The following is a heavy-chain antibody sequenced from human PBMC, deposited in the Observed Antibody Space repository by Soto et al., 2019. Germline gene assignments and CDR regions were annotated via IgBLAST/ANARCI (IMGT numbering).Heavy chain of an antibody. CDR1: GFTVSDNY. J-gene: IGHJ1*01. Sequence: LRLSCEASGFTVSDNYMTWVRQAPGKGLEWVSLIYSDVYSAGTTYYADSVKGRFTISRDNSKNTLYLQMNSLRAEDTAVYYCAKGHTLAYCGGDCHSPGYFQHWGQGTLVTVSS. D-gene: IGHD2-21*02. CDR3: AKGHTLAYCGGDCHSPGYFQH. V-gene: IGHV3-53*01. CDR2: IYSDVYSAGTT.